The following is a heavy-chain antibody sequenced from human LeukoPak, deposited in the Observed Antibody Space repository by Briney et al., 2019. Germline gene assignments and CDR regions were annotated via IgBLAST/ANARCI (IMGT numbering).Heavy chain of an antibody. CDR1: GFTFSDYY. J-gene: IGHJ4*02. Sequence: GGSLRLSCAASGFTFSDYYMSWIRQAPGKGLEWVSYISSSGSTIYYADSVKGRFTLSRDNSKNTLYLQMNSLRAEDTAVYYCARDNDSRDPPHFDYWGQGTLVTVSS. V-gene: IGHV3-11*01. D-gene: IGHD3-16*01. CDR3: ARDNDSRDPPHFDY. CDR2: ISSSGSTI.